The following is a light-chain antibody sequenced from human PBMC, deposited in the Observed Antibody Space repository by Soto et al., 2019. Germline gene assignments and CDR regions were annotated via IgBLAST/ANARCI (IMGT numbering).Light chain of an antibody. CDR3: QQANSFPRT. V-gene: IGKV1-12*01. J-gene: IGKJ4*01. CDR2: AVS. Sequence: DIQMTQSPSSVSASVGDRVTITGRASQGINRWLAWYQQNPGKAPKLLIYAVSSLQSGVPSRFSGSGSGTYFTLTSSILQPEDVATYYWQQANSFPRTFGGGTTVEIK. CDR1: QGINRW.